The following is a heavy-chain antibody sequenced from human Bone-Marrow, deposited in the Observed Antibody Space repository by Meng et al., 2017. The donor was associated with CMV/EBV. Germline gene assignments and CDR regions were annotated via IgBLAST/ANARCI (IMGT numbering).Heavy chain of an antibody. J-gene: IGHJ3*01. Sequence: GESLKISCAASGFIFSNYWMSWVRQAPGKGLEWVANVKHDGSKTYHVDSVKGRFSISRDNAKKSIYLQMNSLRAEDTAVYYCVRDEDCSRDCRGDAFEVCGQGTVVTVSS. CDR1: GFIFSNYW. D-gene: IGHD2-21*01. CDR2: VKHDGSKT. V-gene: IGHV3-7*01. CDR3: VRDEDCSRDCRGDAFEV.